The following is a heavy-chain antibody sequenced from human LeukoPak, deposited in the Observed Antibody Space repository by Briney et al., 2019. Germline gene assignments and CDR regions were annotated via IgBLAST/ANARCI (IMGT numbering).Heavy chain of an antibody. CDR2: IYSGGST. CDR1: GFTVSSNY. V-gene: IGHV3-53*04. J-gene: IGHJ6*02. CDR3: ARSEYSSSSSYYYGMDV. Sequence: GGSLRLSCAASGFTVSSNYMSWVRQAPGKGLEWVSVIYSGGSTYYADSVKGRFTISRHNSENTLYLQMNSLRAEDTAVYYCARSEYSSSSSYYYGMDVWGQGTTVTVSS. D-gene: IGHD6-6*01.